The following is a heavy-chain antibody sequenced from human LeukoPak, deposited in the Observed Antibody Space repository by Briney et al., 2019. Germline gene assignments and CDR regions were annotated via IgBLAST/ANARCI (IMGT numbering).Heavy chain of an antibody. J-gene: IGHJ6*02. CDR1: GFTFSSYG. CDR3: ARKSSSWIGMDV. Sequence: GRSLRLSCAASGFTFSSYGMHWVRQAPGKGLEWVAVIWYDGSNKYYADSVKGRFTISRDNSKNMLYLQMNSLRAEDTAVYYCARKSSSWIGMDVWGQGTTVTVSS. CDR2: IWYDGSNK. D-gene: IGHD6-13*01. V-gene: IGHV3-33*01.